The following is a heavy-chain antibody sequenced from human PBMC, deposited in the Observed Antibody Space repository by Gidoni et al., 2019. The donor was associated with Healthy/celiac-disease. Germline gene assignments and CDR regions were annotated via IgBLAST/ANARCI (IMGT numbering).Heavy chain of an antibody. D-gene: IGHD3-22*01. CDR3: ASTYYYDSSGYYSSLDV. CDR1: GFPVASHY. Sequence: VQLVESGGGLVQPGGSLRLSCAASGFPVASHYMSWVRQAPGKGLEWVSVIYSGGSTYYADSVKGRFTISRDNSKNTLYLQMNSLRAEDTAVYYCASTYYYDSSGYYSSLDVWGQGTTVTVSS. CDR2: IYSGGST. V-gene: IGHV3-66*02. J-gene: IGHJ6*02.